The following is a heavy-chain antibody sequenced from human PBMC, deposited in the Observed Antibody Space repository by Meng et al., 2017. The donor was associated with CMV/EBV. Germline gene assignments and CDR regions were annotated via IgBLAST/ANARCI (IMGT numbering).Heavy chain of an antibody. V-gene: IGHV1-2*02. CDR2: INPNSGGT. CDR1: GYTFTGYY. CDR3: ARDRSIAVAGNDAFDI. J-gene: IGHJ3*02. D-gene: IGHD6-19*01. Sequence: VQLVQSGAEVKKPGASVKVSCKASGYTFTGYYMHWVRQAPGQGLEWMGWINPNSGGTNYAQKFQGRVTMTRDTSISTAYMELSRLRSDDTAVYYCARDRSIAVAGNDAFDIWGQGTMVTVSS.